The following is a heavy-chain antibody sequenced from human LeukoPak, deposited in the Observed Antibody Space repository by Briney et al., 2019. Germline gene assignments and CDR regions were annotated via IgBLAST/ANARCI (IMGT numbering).Heavy chain of an antibody. J-gene: IGHJ4*02. CDR2: TDSGGTVS. CDR3: AREFEATGFWALDY. D-gene: IGHD3-16*01. V-gene: IGHV3-74*01. CDR1: GFTFSSYE. Sequence: GGSLRLSCAASGFTFSSYEMNWVRQAPGKGLVWVSRTDSGGTVSTYADSVKGRFTISRDNAKNTLYLQMNSLRAEDTAVYYCAREFEATGFWALDYWGQGILVTASS.